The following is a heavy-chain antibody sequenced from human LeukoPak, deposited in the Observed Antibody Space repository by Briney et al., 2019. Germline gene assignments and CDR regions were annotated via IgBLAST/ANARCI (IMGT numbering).Heavy chain of an antibody. CDR1: GFTFRNCA. D-gene: IGHD5-24*01. Sequence: GGSLRLSCAASGFTFRNCAMHWVRQAPGKGLEWVALIWYDGSKEYYADPVKGRFTISRDNSKNTVYLQMNSLRAEDTAMYYCARRDDHNGRDYWGQGTLVTVSS. CDR3: ARRDDHNGRDY. CDR2: IWYDGSKE. J-gene: IGHJ4*02. V-gene: IGHV3-33*01.